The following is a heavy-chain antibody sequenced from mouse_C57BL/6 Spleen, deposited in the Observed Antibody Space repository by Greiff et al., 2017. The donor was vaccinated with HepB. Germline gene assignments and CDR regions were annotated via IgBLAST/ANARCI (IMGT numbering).Heavy chain of an antibody. CDR2: ISDGGSYT. D-gene: IGHD3-2*02. Sequence: EVQRVESGGGLVKPGGSLKLSCAASGFTFSSYAMSWVRQTPEKRLEWVATISDGGSYTYYPDNVKGRFTISRDNAKNDLYLQMSHLKSEDTAMYYCARDRGTAQAYYAMDYWGQGTSVTVSS. CDR1: GFTFSSYA. V-gene: IGHV5-4*01. CDR3: ARDRGTAQAYYAMDY. J-gene: IGHJ4*01.